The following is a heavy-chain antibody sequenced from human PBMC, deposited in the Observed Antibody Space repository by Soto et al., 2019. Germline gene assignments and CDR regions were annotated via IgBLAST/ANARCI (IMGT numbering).Heavy chain of an antibody. J-gene: IGHJ6*02. CDR1: VGTFSSYA. V-gene: IGHV1-69*13. CDR3: ARNYYRSGKPYYYYGMDV. D-gene: IGHD3-10*01. Sequence: SLKVSCKGSVGTFSSYAISWVRQAPEQGVEWMEGLIPIFGTANYAQKFQGRVTMTADESTSTAYMELSSLRSEDTAVYYCARNYYRSGKPYYYYGMDVWGQGTTVTVSS. CDR2: LIPIFGTA.